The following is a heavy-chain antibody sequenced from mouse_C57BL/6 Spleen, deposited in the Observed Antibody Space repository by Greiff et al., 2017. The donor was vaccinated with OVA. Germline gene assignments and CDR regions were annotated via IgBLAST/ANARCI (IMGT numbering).Heavy chain of an antibody. Sequence: VQLQQSGPELVKPGASVKISCKASGYSFTGYYMNWVKQSPEKSLEWIGEINPSTGGTTYNQKFKAKATLTVDKSSSTAYMQLKSLTSEDSAVYYCARKEDYSNYWFAYWGQGTLVTVSA. CDR3: ARKEDYSNYWFAY. CDR2: INPSTGGT. V-gene: IGHV1-42*01. J-gene: IGHJ3*01. D-gene: IGHD2-5*01. CDR1: GYSFTGYY.